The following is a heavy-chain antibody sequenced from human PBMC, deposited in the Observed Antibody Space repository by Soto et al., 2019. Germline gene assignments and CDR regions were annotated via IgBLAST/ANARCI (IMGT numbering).Heavy chain of an antibody. CDR3: ARRPTMVRGVVRFRFDP. V-gene: IGHV4-34*01. CDR2: INHSGST. D-gene: IGHD3-10*01. CDR1: GGSFSGYY. J-gene: IGHJ5*02. Sequence: PSETLSLTCAVYGGSFSGYYWSWIRQPPGKGLEWIGEINHSGSTNYNPSLKSRVTISVDTPKNQFSLKLSSVTAADTAVYYCARRPTMVRGVVRFRFDPWGQGTLVTVSS.